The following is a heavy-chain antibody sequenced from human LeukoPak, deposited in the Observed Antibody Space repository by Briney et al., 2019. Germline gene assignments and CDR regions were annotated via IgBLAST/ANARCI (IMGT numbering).Heavy chain of an antibody. V-gene: IGHV3-23*01. Sequence: PGGSLRLSCAASGFTLSSYAMTWVRQAPGRGLEWVSSVDGGGGGTYYADSVKGRFTISRDNSKNTLYLQMNSLRAEDTAVYYCVVATIFFRGKPFRLGNEYYFDYWGQGTLVTVSS. D-gene: IGHD5-12*01. CDR2: VDGGGGGT. J-gene: IGHJ4*02. CDR3: VVATIFFRGKPFRLGNEYYFDY. CDR1: GFTLSSYA.